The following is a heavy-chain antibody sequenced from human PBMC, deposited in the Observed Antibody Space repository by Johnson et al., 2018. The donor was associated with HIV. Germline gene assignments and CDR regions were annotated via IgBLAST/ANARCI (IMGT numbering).Heavy chain of an antibody. CDR1: GFTFSSYG. D-gene: IGHD1-7*01. Sequence: VESGGGVVQPGRSLRLSCAASGFTFSSYGMHWVRQAPGKGLEWVAVISYDGSNKYYADSVKGRFTISRDNSKNTLYLQMDSLRAEDTAVYYCARDRDRLNWNYGALDMWGQGTMVTVSS. V-gene: IGHV3-30*19. J-gene: IGHJ3*02. CDR2: ISYDGSNK. CDR3: ARDRDRLNWNYGALDM.